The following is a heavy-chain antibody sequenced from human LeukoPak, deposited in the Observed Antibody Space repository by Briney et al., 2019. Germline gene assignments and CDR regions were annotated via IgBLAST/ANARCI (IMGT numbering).Heavy chain of an antibody. CDR3: ARSPSWYCSSTSCYPDY. CDR1: GGSINSGDYY. D-gene: IGHD2-2*01. J-gene: IGHJ4*02. V-gene: IGHV4-30-4*08. CDR2: IFYSGNT. Sequence: SQTLSLTCTVSGGSINSGDYYWSWIRQPPGKGLEWIGYIFYSGNTYYNPSLKSRVTISVDKSKNQFSLKLSSVTAADTAVYYCARSPSWYCSSTSCYPDYWGQGTLVTVSS.